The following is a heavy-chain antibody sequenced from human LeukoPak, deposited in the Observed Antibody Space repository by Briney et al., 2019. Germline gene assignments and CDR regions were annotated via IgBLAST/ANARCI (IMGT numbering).Heavy chain of an antibody. V-gene: IGHV3-66*01. CDR3: AREGEVREGYYFDY. D-gene: IGHD3-10*01. CDR1: GFTVSSNY. Sequence: PGGSLRLSCAASGFTVSSNYMSWVRQAPGKGLEWVSVIYSGGSTYYADSVKGRFTISRDNSKNTLYLQMNSLRAEDTAVYYCAREGEVREGYYFDYWGQGTLVTVSS. J-gene: IGHJ4*02. CDR2: IYSGGST.